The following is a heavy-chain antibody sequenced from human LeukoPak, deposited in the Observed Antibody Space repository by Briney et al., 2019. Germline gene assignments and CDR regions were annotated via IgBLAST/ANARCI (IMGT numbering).Heavy chain of an antibody. CDR3: ASRVVENYYDRSPAFDY. Sequence: ASVKVSCKASGYTFTSKNLHWVRQAPGQGLEWMGIINPSGGSTSYAQKFQGRVSMTRDTSTSTVYMELSSLRSEDTAVYYCASRVVENYYDRSPAFDYWGQGTLVTVSS. CDR1: GYTFTSKN. J-gene: IGHJ4*02. D-gene: IGHD3-22*01. CDR2: INPSGGST. V-gene: IGHV1-46*01.